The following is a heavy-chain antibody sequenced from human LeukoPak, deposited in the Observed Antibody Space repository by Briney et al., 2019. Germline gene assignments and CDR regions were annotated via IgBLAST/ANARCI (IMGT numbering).Heavy chain of an antibody. D-gene: IGHD3-3*01. Sequence: GGSLRLSCAASGFNLRHFWMHWVRQAPGKGLVWVSRINSDGSSTSYADSVKGRFTISRNNAENTLYLQMNSLRAEDTAVYFCATGQLWSSYYYDYWGQGTLVTVSS. CDR3: ATGQLWSSYYYDY. V-gene: IGHV3-74*01. J-gene: IGHJ4*02. CDR1: GFNLRHFW. CDR2: INSDGSST.